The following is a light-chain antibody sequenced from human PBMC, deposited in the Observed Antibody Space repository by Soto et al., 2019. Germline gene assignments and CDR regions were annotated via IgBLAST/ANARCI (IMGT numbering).Light chain of an antibody. CDR2: DAS. Sequence: EIVLTQSPATLSLSPGERATLSCRASQNVGSYLAWYQQKPGQAPRLLIYDASNGATGIPAKFSGSGSGTDFTLTITSLEPEDFAVYYCQQRGNWPLTFGGGTKLEIK. V-gene: IGKV3-11*01. J-gene: IGKJ4*01. CDR3: QQRGNWPLT. CDR1: QNVGSY.